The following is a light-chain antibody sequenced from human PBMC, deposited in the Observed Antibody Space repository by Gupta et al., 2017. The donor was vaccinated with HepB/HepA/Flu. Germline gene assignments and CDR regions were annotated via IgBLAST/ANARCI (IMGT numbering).Light chain of an antibody. V-gene: IGLV3-21*02. J-gene: IGLJ1*01. CDR1: NIGSKA. Sequence: SYVLTQPPSVSVAPGETARMTCRGSNIGSKAVHWYQQKSGQALVLVVYQHSDRPSGIPERFSGSNSGNTATLTISGVEAGDEADYYCQVWDTTSDHYVFGIGTKVTVL. CDR3: QVWDTTSDHYV. CDR2: QHS.